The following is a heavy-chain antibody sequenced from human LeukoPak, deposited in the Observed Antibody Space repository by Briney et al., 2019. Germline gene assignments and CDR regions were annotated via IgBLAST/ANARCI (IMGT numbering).Heavy chain of an antibody. Sequence: PSETPSLTCTVSGGSISSSSYYWGWIRQPPGKGLEWIGSIYYSGSTYYNPPLKSRVTISVDTSKNQFSLKPSSVTAADTAVYYCARYVAAARYFNYWGQGTLVTVSS. V-gene: IGHV4-39*07. CDR2: IYYSGST. J-gene: IGHJ4*02. CDR1: GGSISSSSYY. CDR3: ARYVAAARYFNY. D-gene: IGHD6-13*01.